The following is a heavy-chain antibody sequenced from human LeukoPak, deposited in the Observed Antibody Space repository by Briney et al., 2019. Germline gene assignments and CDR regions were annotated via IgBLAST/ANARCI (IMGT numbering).Heavy chain of an antibody. CDR2: IYSGGST. V-gene: IGHV3-53*01. CDR3: ARGPGYYYDSSGYYAI. Sequence: PGGSLRLSCAASGFTVSSNYMSWVRQAPGKGLEWVSVIYSGGSTYYADSVKGRFTISRDNSKYTLYLQMNSLRAEDTAVYYCARGPGYYYDSSGYYAIWGQGTMVTVSS. D-gene: IGHD3-22*01. J-gene: IGHJ3*02. CDR1: GFTVSSNY.